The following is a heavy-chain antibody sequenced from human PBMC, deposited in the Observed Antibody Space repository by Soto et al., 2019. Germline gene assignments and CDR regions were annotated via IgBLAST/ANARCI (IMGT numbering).Heavy chain of an antibody. Sequence: ASVKVSCKASGYTFTGYCMRWVRQAPGQGLEWMGWISAYNGNTNYAQKFQGRVTMTTDTSTSTAYMELRSLRSDDTAVYYCARVLVGDNSDYWGQGTLVTAPQ. CDR1: GYTFTGYC. V-gene: IGHV1-18*04. CDR2: ISAYNGNT. D-gene: IGHD2-15*01. J-gene: IGHJ4*02. CDR3: ARVLVGDNSDY.